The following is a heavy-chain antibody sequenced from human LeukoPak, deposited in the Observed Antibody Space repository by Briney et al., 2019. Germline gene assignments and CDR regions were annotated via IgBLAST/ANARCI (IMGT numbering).Heavy chain of an antibody. D-gene: IGHD3-10*01. Sequence: GGSLRLSCAASGFTFSSYAMHWVRQAPGKGLEWVAVISYDGSNKYYADSVKGRFTISRDNSKNTLYLQMNSLRAEDTAVYYCARADVLLWFGESSPGYYFDYWGQGTTVTV. CDR2: ISYDGSNK. J-gene: IGHJ4*03. CDR3: ARADVLLWFGESSPGYYFDY. V-gene: IGHV3-30*04. CDR1: GFTFSSYA.